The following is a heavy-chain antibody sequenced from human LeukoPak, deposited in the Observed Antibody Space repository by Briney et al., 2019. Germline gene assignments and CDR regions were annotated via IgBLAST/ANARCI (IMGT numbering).Heavy chain of an antibody. CDR2: INEDGSKK. CDR1: GFTVSSNY. J-gene: IGHJ4*02. D-gene: IGHD3-22*01. Sequence: GGPLRLSCAASGFTVSSNYMGWVRQAPGKGLEWVANINEDGSKKYYVDSVKGRLTISRDNAEKSLYLQMDSLRGEDTAVYYCTRDVASSTYHFDSSGLLDYWGQGTLVTVSS. CDR3: TRDVASSTYHFDSSGLLDY. V-gene: IGHV3-7*01.